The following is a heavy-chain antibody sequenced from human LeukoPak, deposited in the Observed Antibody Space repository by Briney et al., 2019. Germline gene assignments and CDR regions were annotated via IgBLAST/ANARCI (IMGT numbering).Heavy chain of an antibody. J-gene: IGHJ6*03. CDR2: INPNSGGT. Sequence: ASVKVSCKASGYTFTGYYMHWVRQAPGQGLEWMGWINPNSGGTNYAQKFQGWVTMTRDTSISTAYMELSRLRSDDTAVYYCARRGGSTYYYYMDVWGKGTTVTVSS. D-gene: IGHD2-15*01. CDR3: ARRGGSTYYYYMDV. CDR1: GYTFTGYY. V-gene: IGHV1-2*04.